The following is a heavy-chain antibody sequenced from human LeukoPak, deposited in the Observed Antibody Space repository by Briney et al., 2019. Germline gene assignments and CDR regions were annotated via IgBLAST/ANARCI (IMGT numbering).Heavy chain of an antibody. CDR2: INPNSGGT. CDR1: RYTFTGYY. Sequence: ASVKVSCKASRYTFTGYYMHWVRQAPGQGLEWMGRINPNSGGTNYAQKFQGRVTMTRDTSTSTAYMELSRLRSDDTAVYYCARVACSSTSCYSLIFGVVIGSIDYYGMDVWGQGTTVTVSS. D-gene: IGHD2-2*02. CDR3: ARVACSSTSCYSLIFGVVIGSIDYYGMDV. J-gene: IGHJ6*02. V-gene: IGHV1-2*06.